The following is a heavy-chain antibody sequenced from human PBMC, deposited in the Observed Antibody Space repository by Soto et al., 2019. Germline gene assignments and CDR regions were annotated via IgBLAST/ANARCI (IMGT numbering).Heavy chain of an antibody. Sequence: QVRLIQSGPEMMQPGASVRVSCTASGFTALSYAFHWVRQAPGQGPEWLGWLNGGVDGTSYSQRLQCRVTISRDTSDNTVYLEVNSLTSEDTAVYYCAREVKGVTSFDYWGQGTLVTVSS. J-gene: IGHJ4*02. CDR3: AREVKGVTSFDY. D-gene: IGHD3-10*01. V-gene: IGHV1-3*01. CDR2: LNGGVDGT. CDR1: GFTALSYA.